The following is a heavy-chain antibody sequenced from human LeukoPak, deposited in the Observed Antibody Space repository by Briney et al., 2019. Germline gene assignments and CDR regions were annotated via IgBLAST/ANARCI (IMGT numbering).Heavy chain of an antibody. CDR2: IYYSGST. CDR1: GGSISSSSYY. V-gene: IGHV4-39*01. Sequence: SETLSLTCTVSGGSISSSSYYWGWIRQPPGKGLEWIGSIYYSGSTYYNPSLKSRVTISVDTSKNQFSLKLSSVTAADTAVYYCARHIEDIVVVPAAMGPYYYYYYMDVWGKGATVTVSS. D-gene: IGHD2-2*01. J-gene: IGHJ6*03. CDR3: ARHIEDIVVVPAAMGPYYYYYYMDV.